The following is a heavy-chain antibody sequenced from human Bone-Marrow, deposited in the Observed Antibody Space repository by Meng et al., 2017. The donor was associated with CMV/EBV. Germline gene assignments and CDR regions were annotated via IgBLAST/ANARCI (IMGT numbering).Heavy chain of an antibody. Sequence: GESLQILWGASGFTFSSYSMNWVRQAPGKGLEWVSSISSSSSYIYYADSVKGRFTISRDNAKNSLDLQMNSLRAEDTAVYYCASHNPGRGYYYGMEVWGQGTTFTVSS. CDR2: ISSSSSYI. D-gene: IGHD3-10*01. CDR1: GFTFSSYS. V-gene: IGHV3-21*01. CDR3: ASHNPGRGYYYGMEV. J-gene: IGHJ6*01.